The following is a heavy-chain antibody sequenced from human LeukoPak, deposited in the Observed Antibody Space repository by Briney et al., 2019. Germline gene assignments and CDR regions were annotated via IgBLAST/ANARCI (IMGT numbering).Heavy chain of an antibody. V-gene: IGHV1-18*01. Sequence: ASVKVSCKASGYTFTSYGISWVRQAPGQGLEWMGRISAYNGNTNYAQKLQGRVIMTTDTSTSTAYMELRSLRSDDTAVYYCASHCSSTSCPLFGWGQGTLVTVSS. J-gene: IGHJ4*02. CDR1: GYTFTSYG. CDR2: ISAYNGNT. CDR3: ASHCSSTSCPLFG. D-gene: IGHD2-2*01.